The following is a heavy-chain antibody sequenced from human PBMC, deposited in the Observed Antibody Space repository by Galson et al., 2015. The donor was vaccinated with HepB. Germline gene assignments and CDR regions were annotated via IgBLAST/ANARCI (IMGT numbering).Heavy chain of an antibody. V-gene: IGHV1-3*01. CDR3: ATNGVKRSDTRDYYCLES. D-gene: IGHD3-22*01. J-gene: IGHJ4*02. Sequence: SVKVSCKASGCPFSDSAIHWVRQAPGQGLEWMGYIKADNGETEYSQKFQGRVSITSDSSASTVYLDLNSLTSEDTAVYYCATNGVKRSDTRDYYCLESWGQGTLVTVSS. CDR2: IKADNGET. CDR1: GCPFSDSA.